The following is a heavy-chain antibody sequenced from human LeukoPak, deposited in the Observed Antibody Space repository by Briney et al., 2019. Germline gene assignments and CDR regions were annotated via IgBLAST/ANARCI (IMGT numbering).Heavy chain of an antibody. D-gene: IGHD4-17*01. CDR2: INHSGST. V-gene: IGHV4-38-2*02. Sequence: PSETLSLTCTVPGYSISSGYYWSWIRQPPGKGLERIGEINHSGSTNYNPSLKSRVTISVDTSKNQFSLKLSSVTAADTAVYYCARDGYGDYRTDYWGQGTLVTVSS. J-gene: IGHJ4*02. CDR3: ARDGYGDYRTDY. CDR1: GYSISSGYY.